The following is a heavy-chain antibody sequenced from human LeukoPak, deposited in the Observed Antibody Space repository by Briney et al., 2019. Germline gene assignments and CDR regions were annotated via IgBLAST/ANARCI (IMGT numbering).Heavy chain of an antibody. CDR3: ARGGGLDI. J-gene: IGHJ3*02. Sequence: GGSLRLSCAASGFIFSSYWMTWVRQAPGKGLEWVANIKQDGSEKYYVDSVRGRFTISRDNAKNSLYLQMNSLRAEDAAVYYCARGGGLDIWGQGTMVTVSS. V-gene: IGHV3-7*05. CDR1: GFIFSSYW. CDR2: IKQDGSEK.